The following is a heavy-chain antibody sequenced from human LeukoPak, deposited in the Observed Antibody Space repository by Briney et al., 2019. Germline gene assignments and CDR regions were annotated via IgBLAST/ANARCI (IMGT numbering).Heavy chain of an antibody. J-gene: IGHJ4*02. CDR3: AKVLSGWLFDY. CDR1: GFTFSSYT. D-gene: IGHD6-19*01. V-gene: IGHV3-23*01. Sequence: GGSLRLSCAASGFTFSSYTMNWVRQAPGKGLEWVSAISGSGGSTYYADSVKGRFTISRDSSKNTLYLQMNSLRAEDTAVYYCAKVLSGWLFDYWGQGTLVTVSS. CDR2: ISGSGGST.